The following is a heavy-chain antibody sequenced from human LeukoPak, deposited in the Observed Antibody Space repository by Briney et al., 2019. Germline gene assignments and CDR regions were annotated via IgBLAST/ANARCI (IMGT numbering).Heavy chain of an antibody. V-gene: IGHV4-59*01. J-gene: IGHJ6*02. CDR2: IYYSGST. D-gene: IGHD2-2*01. CDR1: GGSISSYY. Sequence: SETLSLTCTVSGGSISSYYWSWIRQPPGKGLEWIGYIYYSGSTNYNPSLKSRVTISVDTSKNQFSLKLSSVTAADTAVYYRARYQEVGSTRGYYYYGMDVWGQGTTVTVSS. CDR3: ARYQEVGSTRGYYYYGMDV.